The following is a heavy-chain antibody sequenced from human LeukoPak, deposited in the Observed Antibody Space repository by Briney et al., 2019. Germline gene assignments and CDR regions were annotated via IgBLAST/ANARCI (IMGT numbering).Heavy chain of an antibody. CDR2: IKQDGSEK. CDR3: ARESTPGYSYGYAYFDY. D-gene: IGHD5-18*01. J-gene: IGHJ4*02. V-gene: IGHV3-7*01. Sequence: GGPLRLSCAASGFTFSSYWMSWVRQAPGKGLEWVANIKQDGSEKYYVDSVKGRFTISRDNAKNSLYLQMNSLRAEDTAVYYCARESTPGYSYGYAYFDYWGQGTLVTVSS. CDR1: GFTFSSYW.